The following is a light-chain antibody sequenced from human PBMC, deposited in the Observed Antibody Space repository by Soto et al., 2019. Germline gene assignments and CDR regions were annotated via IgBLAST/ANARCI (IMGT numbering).Light chain of an antibody. J-gene: IGKJ4*01. CDR1: QNLSRYF. CDR2: GAS. Sequence: VVTLSLGALSLTPRDRASLSCRASQNLSRYFLAWYQHKPGQAARLLVSGASRRATGIPDRFSGAGSGTDFTLTISSLEPEDFAVYYCQQRSDWLLTFGGGTKVDIK. CDR3: QQRSDWLLT. V-gene: IGKV3D-20*02.